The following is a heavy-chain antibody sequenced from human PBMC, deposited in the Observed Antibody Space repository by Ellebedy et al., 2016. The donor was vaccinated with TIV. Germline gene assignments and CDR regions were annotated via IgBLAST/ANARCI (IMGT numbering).Heavy chain of an antibody. Sequence: LSLTCAASGFTFSSYAMSWVRQAPGKGLEWVSAISVSGGTTYYADSVKGRFTISRDNSKNTLYLQMNSLRAEDTAVYYCVRFPRGAPFADYLYYMDVWGEGTTVIVSS. V-gene: IGHV3-23*01. CDR2: ISVSGGTT. CDR1: GFTFSSYA. J-gene: IGHJ6*03. CDR3: VRFPRGAPFADYLYYMDV. D-gene: IGHD3-16*01.